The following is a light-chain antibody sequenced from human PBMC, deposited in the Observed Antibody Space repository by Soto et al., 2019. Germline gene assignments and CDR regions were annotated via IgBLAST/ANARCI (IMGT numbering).Light chain of an antibody. V-gene: IGKV1-39*01. J-gene: IGKJ5*01. CDR1: QSISSY. CDR3: QQSYSTPRIT. CDR2: AAS. Sequence: DIQMTQSPSSLSASVGDRVTITCRASQSISSYLNWYQQKPGKAPKLLIYAASSLQRGVPSRFSGSGSGTDFTLTISSLQPEDFATYYCQQSYSTPRITFGQGTRLEI.